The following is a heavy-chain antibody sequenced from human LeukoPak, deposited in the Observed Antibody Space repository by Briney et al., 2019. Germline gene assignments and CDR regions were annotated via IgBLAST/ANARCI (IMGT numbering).Heavy chain of an antibody. J-gene: IGHJ5*02. V-gene: IGHV1-69*01. CDR2: IIPIFGTA. D-gene: IGHD3-22*01. CDR1: GGTFSSYA. CDR3: ARVLGYYDSSGYPRVYNWFDP. Sequence: SVKVSCKASGGTFSSYAISWVRQAPGQGLEWMGGIIPIFGTANYAQKFQGRVTITADESTSTAYMELSSLRSEDTAVYYCARVLGYYDSSGYPRVYNWFDPWGQGTLITVSS.